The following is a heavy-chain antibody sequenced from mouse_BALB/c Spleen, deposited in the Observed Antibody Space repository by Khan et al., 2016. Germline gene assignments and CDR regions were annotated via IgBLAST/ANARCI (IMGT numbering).Heavy chain of an antibody. CDR1: DFNIKDTY. CDR3: ARSPYDYDVGFAY. V-gene: IGHV14-3*02. J-gene: IGHJ3*01. Sequence: VQLKQSGAELVKPGASVKLSCTASDFNIKDTYMHWVKQRPEQGLEWIGRIDPANGNTKYDPKFQGKATITADTSPNTAYLQLSSLTSEDTAVYYCARSPYDYDVGFAYWGQGTLVTVSA. D-gene: IGHD2-4*01. CDR2: IDPANGNT.